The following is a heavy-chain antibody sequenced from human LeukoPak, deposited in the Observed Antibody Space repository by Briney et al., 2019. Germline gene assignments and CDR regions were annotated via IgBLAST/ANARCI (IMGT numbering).Heavy chain of an antibody. D-gene: IGHD6-13*01. J-gene: IGHJ4*02. CDR1: GGTFSSYA. Sequence: ASVKVSCKASGGTFSSYAISWVRQAPGQGLEWMGRIIPIFGTANYAQKFQGRVTITTDDSTSTAYMELSSLRSEDTAVYYCAIAFGAAGTDYWGQGTLVTVSS. CDR3: AIAFGAAGTDY. V-gene: IGHV1-69*05. CDR2: IIPIFGTA.